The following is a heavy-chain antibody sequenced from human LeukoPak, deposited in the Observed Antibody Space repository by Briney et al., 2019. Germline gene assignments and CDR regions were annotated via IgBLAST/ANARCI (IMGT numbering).Heavy chain of an antibody. Sequence: GGSLRLSCAASGFTVSNNYISWVRQPPGKGLEWVSVTYSGSTDYADSVKGRFTISRDTSKNTLYLQMNSLRAEDTAVYYCARDQNYWGQGTLVTVSS. CDR2: TYSGST. V-gene: IGHV3-66*03. J-gene: IGHJ4*02. CDR3: ARDQNY. CDR1: GFTVSNNY.